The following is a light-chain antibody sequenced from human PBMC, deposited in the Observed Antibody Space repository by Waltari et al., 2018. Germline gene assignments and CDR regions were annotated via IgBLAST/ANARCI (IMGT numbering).Light chain of an antibody. Sequence: QSALTQPASVSGSPGQSITISCTGTSRDVGGYNFVSWYQQYPGKAPKLMIYEVSNRPSGVSNRFSGSKSGNTASLTISGLQAEDEADYYCNSYTSSSTLVFGTGTKVTVL. CDR3: NSYTSSSTLV. V-gene: IGLV2-14*01. CDR1: SRDVGGYNF. J-gene: IGLJ1*01. CDR2: EVS.